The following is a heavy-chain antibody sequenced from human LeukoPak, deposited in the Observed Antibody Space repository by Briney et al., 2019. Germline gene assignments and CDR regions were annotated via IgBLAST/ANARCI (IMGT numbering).Heavy chain of an antibody. Sequence: SETLSLTCTVSGGSISSYYWSWIRQPPGKGLEWIGYIYYSGSTNYNPSLKSRVTISVDTSKNQFSLKLSSVTAADTAVYYCATGGGGVGYNLWGQGTLVTVSS. CDR3: ATGGGGVGYNL. V-gene: IGHV4-59*01. CDR1: GGSISSYY. D-gene: IGHD5-24*01. J-gene: IGHJ4*02. CDR2: IYYSGST.